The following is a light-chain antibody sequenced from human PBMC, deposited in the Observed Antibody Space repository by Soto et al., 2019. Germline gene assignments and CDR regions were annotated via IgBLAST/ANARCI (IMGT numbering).Light chain of an antibody. CDR2: QDS. Sequence: SSELTQPPSVSVSPGQTASITCSGAKLGDKYACWYQQKPGQSPVLVIYQDSKRPSGIPERFSGSNSRNTATLTISGTQAMDEADYYCQAWDSSVVFGGGTKVTVL. J-gene: IGLJ2*01. V-gene: IGLV3-1*01. CDR3: QAWDSSVV. CDR1: KLGDKY.